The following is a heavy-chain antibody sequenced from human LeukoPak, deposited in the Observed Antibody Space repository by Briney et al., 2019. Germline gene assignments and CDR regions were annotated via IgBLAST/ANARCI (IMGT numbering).Heavy chain of an antibody. D-gene: IGHD1-26*01. CDR1: GFTFSSYG. J-gene: IGHJ4*02. V-gene: IGHV3-30*02. CDR2: IRYDGSKK. Sequence: PGGSLRLSCAASGFTFSSYGMHWVRQAPGKGLEWVAFIRYDGSKKSYPDSVKGRFTISRDNSKNTLSLQMNSLRPEDTATYYCAKDRGADYFDYWGQGTLVTVSS. CDR3: AKDRGADYFDY.